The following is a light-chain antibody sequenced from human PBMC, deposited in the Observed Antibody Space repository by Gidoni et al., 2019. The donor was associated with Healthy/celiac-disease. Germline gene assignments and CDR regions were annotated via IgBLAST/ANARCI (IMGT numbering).Light chain of an antibody. Sequence: QSALTQPASVSGSPGQSITISCTGPSSDVGGYNYVSLYQQHPGKPPKLMIYEVSNRPSGVSNRFSGSKSGNTASLTISGLQAEDEADYYCSSYTSSSTPVFGGGTKLTVL. CDR3: SSYTSSSTPV. J-gene: IGLJ2*01. CDR2: EVS. CDR1: SSDVGGYNY. V-gene: IGLV2-14*01.